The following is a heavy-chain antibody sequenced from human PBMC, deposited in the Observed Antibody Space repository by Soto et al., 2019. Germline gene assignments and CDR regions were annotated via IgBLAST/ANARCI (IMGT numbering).Heavy chain of an antibody. Sequence: ASVKVSCKASGYTFTSYGIHWVRQAPGQRLEWTGWINAGNGNTKYSEEFQGRVTITRDTSASTAYLELSSLRSEDTAVYYCARDPNDSSAYYHHYYYGMDVWGQGTTVTVSS. CDR1: GYTFTSYG. CDR2: INAGNGNT. J-gene: IGHJ6*02. V-gene: IGHV1-3*01. D-gene: IGHD3-22*01. CDR3: ARDPNDSSAYYHHYYYGMDV.